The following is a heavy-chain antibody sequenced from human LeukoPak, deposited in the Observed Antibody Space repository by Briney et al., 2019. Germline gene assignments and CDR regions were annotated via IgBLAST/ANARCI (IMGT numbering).Heavy chain of an antibody. Sequence: PGGSLRLSCAASGFTFDDYAMHWVRQAPGKGLEWVSGTSWNSGSIGYADSVKGRFTISRDNAKNSLYLQMNSLRAEDTALYYCAKDKYSYGYDAFDIWGQGTMVTVSS. J-gene: IGHJ3*02. CDR1: GFTFDDYA. D-gene: IGHD5-18*01. V-gene: IGHV3-9*01. CDR3: AKDKYSYGYDAFDI. CDR2: TSWNSGSI.